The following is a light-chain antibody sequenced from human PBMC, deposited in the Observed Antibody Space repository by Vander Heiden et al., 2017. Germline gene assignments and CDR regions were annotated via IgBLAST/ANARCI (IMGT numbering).Light chain of an antibody. CDR1: QSVSSN. J-gene: IGKJ1*01. CDR2: DAS. CDR3: HGRNTWGRT. Sequence: EIVLTHPPATLSVSPGERATLSCRASQSVSSNLAWYQQKLGQAPRLLIYDASNRVTGIPARFRRSGSGTDFTLSIRSLEPEDFAVYYCHGRNTWGRTFGQGTKVEIK. V-gene: IGKV3-11*01.